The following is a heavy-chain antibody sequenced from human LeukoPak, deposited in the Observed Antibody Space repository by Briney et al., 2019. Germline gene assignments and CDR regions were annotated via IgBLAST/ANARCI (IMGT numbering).Heavy chain of an antibody. Sequence: ASVKVSCKVSGYTLTELSVHWVRQAPGKGLEWMGGFDPEDGETIYAQKFQGRVTMTEDTSTDTAYMELSSLRSEDTAVYYCATGSTVVTPFDYWGQGTLVTVSS. V-gene: IGHV1-24*01. J-gene: IGHJ4*02. CDR1: GYTLTELS. D-gene: IGHD4-23*01. CDR3: ATGSTVVTPFDY. CDR2: FDPEDGET.